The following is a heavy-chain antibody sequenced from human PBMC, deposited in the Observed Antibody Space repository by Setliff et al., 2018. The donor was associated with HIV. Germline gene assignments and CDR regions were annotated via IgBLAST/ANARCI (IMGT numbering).Heavy chain of an antibody. CDR3: ARPLRTRSAIDPFHI. CDR2: SHTYNGNV. CDR1: GGTFSNYA. D-gene: IGHD6-25*01. Sequence: ASVKVSCKASGGTFSNYAISWVRQAPGQGLEWMGWSHTYNGNVNYARKFRGRVTMTTDASTNTAFMELSNLRSDDTAIYYCARPLRTRSAIDPFHIWGQGTLVTVSS. V-gene: IGHV1-18*01. J-gene: IGHJ3*02.